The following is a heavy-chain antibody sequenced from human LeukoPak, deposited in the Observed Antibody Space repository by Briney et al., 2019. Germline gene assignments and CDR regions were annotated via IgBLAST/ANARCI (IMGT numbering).Heavy chain of an antibody. V-gene: IGHV3-23*01. Sequence: QAGGSLRLSCAASGFTFSSYAMSWVRQAPGKGLEWVSAISGSGGSTYYADSVKGRFTISRDNSKNTLYLQMNSLRAEDTAVYYCATPYGSEPSSYYYGMDVWGQGTTVTVSS. CDR1: GFTFSSYA. J-gene: IGHJ6*02. CDR3: ATPYGSEPSSYYYGMDV. CDR2: ISGSGGST. D-gene: IGHD3-10*01.